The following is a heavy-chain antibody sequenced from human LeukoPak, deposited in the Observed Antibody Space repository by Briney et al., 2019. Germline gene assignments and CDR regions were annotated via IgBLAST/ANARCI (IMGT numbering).Heavy chain of an antibody. Sequence: PGGSLRLSCAASGFTFSDSYMSWIRQAPGKGLEWVSYISSSSTYTNYADSVKGRFTISRDNAKNSLYLQMNSLRADDTAVYYCAKGHSDYGTGFDLWGQGTLVTVSS. CDR1: GFTFSDSY. V-gene: IGHV3-11*05. J-gene: IGHJ4*02. D-gene: IGHD4-17*01. CDR3: AKGHSDYGTGFDL. CDR2: ISSSSTYT.